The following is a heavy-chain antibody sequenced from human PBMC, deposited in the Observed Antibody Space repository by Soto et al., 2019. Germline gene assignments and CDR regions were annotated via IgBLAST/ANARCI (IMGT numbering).Heavy chain of an antibody. J-gene: IGHJ4*02. V-gene: IGHV4-31*03. CDR2: IYHTGST. D-gene: IGHD1-1*01. Sequence: SETLSLTCSVSGGSISTVGHYWTRIRQPPGKGLEWIGSIYHTGSTYYSKSLRSRLTMSVDTSKSQFSLRLSSVTAADTAVYYCARATGTLRSRNCDYWGQGSLVTVSS. CDR1: GGSISTVGHY. CDR3: ARATGTLRSRNCDY.